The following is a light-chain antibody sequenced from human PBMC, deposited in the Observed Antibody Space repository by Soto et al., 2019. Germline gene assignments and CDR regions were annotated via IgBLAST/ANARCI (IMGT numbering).Light chain of an antibody. CDR3: QSYDSTLDARYV. V-gene: IGLV1-40*01. CDR1: SSNIGSNY. J-gene: IGLJ1*01. Sequence: QSVLTQPPSASGTPGQRVTISCSGSSSNIGSNYVYWYQQLPGTAPKLLIFGNRNRPSGVPVPDRFSGSKSGTSASLAITGLQAEDEGDYYCQSYDSTLDARYVFGTGTKVTVL. CDR2: GNR.